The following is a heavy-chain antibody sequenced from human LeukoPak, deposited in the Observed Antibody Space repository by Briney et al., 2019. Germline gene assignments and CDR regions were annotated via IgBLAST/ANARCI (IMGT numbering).Heavy chain of an antibody. CDR1: GGSISSYY. J-gene: IGHJ6*04. CDR2: IYYSGST. D-gene: IGHD1-14*01. Sequence: SETLSLTRTVSGGSISSYYWSWIRQPPGKGLEWIGYIYYSGSTNYNPSLKSRVTISADTSKNQFSLKLSSVTAADTAVYYCASEPSPPEVPEGSKPQRENYSGMDVWGKGTTVTVSS. CDR3: ASEPSPPEVPEGSKPQRENYSGMDV. V-gene: IGHV4-59*01.